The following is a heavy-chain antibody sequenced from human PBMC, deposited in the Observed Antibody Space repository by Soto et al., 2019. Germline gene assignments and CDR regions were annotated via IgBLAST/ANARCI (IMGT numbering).Heavy chain of an antibody. Sequence: SETLSLTCTVSGGSISSGDYYWSWIRQPPGKGLEWIGYIYYSGSTYYNPSLKSRVTISVDTSKNQFSLKLSSVTAADTAVYYCARDRRYDYPYYYGMGVWGQGTTVTVSS. D-gene: IGHD3-3*01. J-gene: IGHJ6*02. CDR3: ARDRRYDYPYYYGMGV. CDR1: GGSISSGDYY. CDR2: IYYSGST. V-gene: IGHV4-30-4*01.